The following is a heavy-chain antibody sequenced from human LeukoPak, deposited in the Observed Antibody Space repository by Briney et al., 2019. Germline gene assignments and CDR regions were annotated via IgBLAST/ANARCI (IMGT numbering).Heavy chain of an antibody. CDR3: AKDRYVAGKSPPDY. V-gene: IGHV3-30*18. CDR1: GFTFSSYG. CDR2: ISYDGSNK. D-gene: IGHD6-19*01. J-gene: IGHJ4*02. Sequence: GGSLRLSCAASGFTFSSYGVHWVRQAPGKGLEWVAVISYDGSNKYYADSVKGRFTISRDNSKNTLHLQMNSLRAEDTAVYYCAKDRYVAGKSPPDYWGQGTLVTVSS.